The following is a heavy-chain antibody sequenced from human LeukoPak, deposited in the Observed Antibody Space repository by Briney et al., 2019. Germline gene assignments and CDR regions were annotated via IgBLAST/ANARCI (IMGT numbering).Heavy chain of an antibody. CDR3: VRYCRSGVCNSKAFDY. CDR2: VYYSGST. J-gene: IGHJ4*02. CDR1: GDSISNYY. Sequence: PSETLSLTCTVSGDSISNYYWSWIRQPPGKGLEWIGYVYYSGSTTYNPSLKSRVTMSVDTSKDQFSLRLSSVMGAVRAVYYAVRYCRSGVCNSKAFDYWGQGTLVTVSS. V-gene: IGHV4-59*01. D-gene: IGHD2-21*01.